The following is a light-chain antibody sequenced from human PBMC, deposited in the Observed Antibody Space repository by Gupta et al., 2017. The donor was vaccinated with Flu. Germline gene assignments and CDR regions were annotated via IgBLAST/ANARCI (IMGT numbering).Light chain of an antibody. CDR1: SNDVGGSNR. V-gene: IGLV2-11*01. CDR2: DVT. CDR3: SSHAGSVTWV. J-gene: IGLJ1*01. Sequence: QSAPTQPRSVSGSPGTSATISCTGSSNDVGGSNRVSWYQQRPDKAPKLIVYDVTGRPAGVPDRFSGSKSGNTASLTISVLQADEEADYYCSSHAGSVTWVFGTGTTVTVL.